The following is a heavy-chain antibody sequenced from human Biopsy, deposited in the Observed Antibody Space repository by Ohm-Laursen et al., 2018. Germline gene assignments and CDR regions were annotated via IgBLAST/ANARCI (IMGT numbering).Heavy chain of an antibody. CDR3: ARNTGWYGDLYYFDY. CDR2: INPSGSTT. V-gene: IGHV1-46*01. Sequence: SVKVSCKASGYSFTSYYMHWVRQAPGQGLEWMGIINPSGSTTSYPQIFQGRVTMTRDTSKSTVYMELSSPRSADTAVYFCARNTGWYGDLYYFDYWGQGTLVTVSS. J-gene: IGHJ4*02. D-gene: IGHD6-19*01. CDR1: GYSFTSYY.